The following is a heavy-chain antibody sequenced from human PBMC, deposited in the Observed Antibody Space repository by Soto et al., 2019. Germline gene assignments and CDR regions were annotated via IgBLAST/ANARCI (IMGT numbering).Heavy chain of an antibody. D-gene: IGHD1-1*01. CDR2: IYYSGST. V-gene: IGHV4-39*01. CDR1: GGSISSSSYY. Sequence: SETLSLTCTASGGSISSSSYYWGWIRQPPGKGLEWIGSIYYSGSTYYNPSLKSRVTISVDTSKNQFSLKLSSVTAADTAVYYCARQSTGTDDAFDIWGQGTMVTVSS. CDR3: ARQSTGTDDAFDI. J-gene: IGHJ3*02.